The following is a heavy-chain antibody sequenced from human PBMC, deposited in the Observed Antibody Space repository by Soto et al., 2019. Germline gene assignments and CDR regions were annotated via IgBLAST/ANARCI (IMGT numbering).Heavy chain of an antibody. Sequence: TLSLTCAVSGGSISSSNWWSWVRQPPGKGLEWIGEIYHSGSTNYNPSLKSRVTISVDKSKNQFSLKLSSVAAADTAVYYCARDILAAAGYYYYGMDVWGQGTTVTVSS. CDR1: GGSISSSNW. J-gene: IGHJ6*02. CDR3: ARDILAAAGYYYYGMDV. CDR2: IYHSGST. D-gene: IGHD6-13*01. V-gene: IGHV4-4*02.